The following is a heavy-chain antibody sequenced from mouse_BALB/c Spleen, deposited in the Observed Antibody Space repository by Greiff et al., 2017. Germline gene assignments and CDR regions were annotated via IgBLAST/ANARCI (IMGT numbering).Heavy chain of an antibody. V-gene: IGHV1S81*02. Sequence: QVQLQQPGAELVKPGASVKLSCKASGYTFTSYWMHWVKQRPGQGLEWIGEINPSNGRTNYNEKFKSQATLTVDKSSSTAYMQLSSLTSEDSAVYYCARDYYRYDAMDYWGQGTAGTVSS. D-gene: IGHD2-14*01. CDR3: ARDYYRYDAMDY. CDR2: INPSNGRT. CDR1: GYTFTSYW. J-gene: IGHJ4*01.